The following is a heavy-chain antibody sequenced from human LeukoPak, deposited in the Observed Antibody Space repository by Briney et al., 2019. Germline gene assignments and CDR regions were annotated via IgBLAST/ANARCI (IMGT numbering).Heavy chain of an antibody. V-gene: IGHV3-53*01. Sequence: PGGSLRLSCAASGFTVSSNYMSWVRQAPGKGLEWVSVIYSGGSTYYADSVKGRFTISRDNSKNTLYLQMNSLRAEDTAVYYCAKEGYDFWSGYPYYFDYWGQGTLVTVSS. CDR1: GFTVSSNY. D-gene: IGHD3-3*01. J-gene: IGHJ4*02. CDR2: IYSGGST. CDR3: AKEGYDFWSGYPYYFDY.